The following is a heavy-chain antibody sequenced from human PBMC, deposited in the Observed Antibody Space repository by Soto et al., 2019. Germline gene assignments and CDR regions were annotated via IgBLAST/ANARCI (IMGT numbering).Heavy chain of an antibody. CDR3: VGPDTKEPHRVGIYYFDY. V-gene: IGHV3-30-3*01. CDR2: ISYDGSNK. CDR1: GFTFSSYA. D-gene: IGHD1-26*01. Sequence: GGSLRLSCAASGFTFSSYAMHWVRQAPGKGLEWVAVISYDGSNKYYADSVKGRFTISRDNSKNTLYLQMNSLRAEDTAVYYCVGPDTKEPHRVGIYYFDYWGQGTLVTVSS. J-gene: IGHJ4*02.